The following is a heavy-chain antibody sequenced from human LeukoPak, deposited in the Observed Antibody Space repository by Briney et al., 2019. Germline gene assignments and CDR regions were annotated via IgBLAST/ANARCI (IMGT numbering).Heavy chain of an antibody. J-gene: IGHJ5*02. Sequence: PSETLSLTCTVFGGSISSYYWSWIRQPPGRGLEWIGYIYYSGSTNYNPSLKSRVTISVDTSKNQFSLKLSSVTAADTAVYYCARFRTHWFDPWGQGTLVTVSS. CDR1: GGSISSYY. V-gene: IGHV4-59*01. CDR2: IYYSGST. CDR3: ARFRTHWFDP. D-gene: IGHD3/OR15-3a*01.